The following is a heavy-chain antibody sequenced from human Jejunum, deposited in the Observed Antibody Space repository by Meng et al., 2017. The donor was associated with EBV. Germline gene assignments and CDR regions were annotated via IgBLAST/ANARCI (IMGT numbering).Heavy chain of an antibody. CDR3: TILSHCDGGICYSYDY. CDR1: GYTFTNYG. J-gene: IGHJ4*02. Sequence: QGQLVQSGAEVKEPGASVKVSCKASGYTFTNYGVSWVRQAPGQGLEWMGWISAYNGNTDYAQKLQGRVTMTTDTPTSTAYMELRSLRSDDTAVYYCTILSHCDGGICYSYDYWGQGTLVTVSS. CDR2: ISAYNGNT. D-gene: IGHD2-15*01. V-gene: IGHV1-18*01.